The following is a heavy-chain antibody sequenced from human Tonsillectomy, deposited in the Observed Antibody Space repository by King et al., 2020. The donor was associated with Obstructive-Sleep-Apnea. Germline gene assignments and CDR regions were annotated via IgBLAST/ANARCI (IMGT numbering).Heavy chain of an antibody. D-gene: IGHD1-20*01. Sequence: QLVQSGAVAQKTGESLMISCSASGYRFTSYWIGWVRQMPGKGLEWMGIIYPGDSEVRYSPSFEGQVTISADKSITTAYLQWNTLKASDTAIYYCARAWQISGTTLGLDYWGQGTLVTVSS. CDR1: GYRFTSYW. V-gene: IGHV5-51*01. CDR2: IYPGDSEV. CDR3: ARAWQISGTTLGLDY. J-gene: IGHJ4*02.